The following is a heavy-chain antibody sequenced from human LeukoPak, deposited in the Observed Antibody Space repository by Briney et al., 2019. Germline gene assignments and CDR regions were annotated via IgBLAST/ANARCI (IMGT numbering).Heavy chain of an antibody. D-gene: IGHD5-18*01. Sequence: ASVKVSCKASGYTFTVHYIYWVRQAPGQGLEWLGWNNPNSGGTDYAQNFQGRVTITRDTSISTAYMELSRLRSDDTAMYFCARGDRRTLWAPLDYWGQGTLVTVSS. V-gene: IGHV1-2*02. CDR2: NNPNSGGT. CDR1: GYTFTVHY. J-gene: IGHJ4*02. CDR3: ARGDRRTLWAPLDY.